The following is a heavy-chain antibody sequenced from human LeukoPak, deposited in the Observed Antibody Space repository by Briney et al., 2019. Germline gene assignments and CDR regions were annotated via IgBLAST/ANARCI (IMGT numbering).Heavy chain of an antibody. CDR3: ARVRRYCSGGNCHPYYFDY. Sequence: PSQTLSLTCAVSGGSISSGGYSWSWIRQPPGKGLEWIGYIYHSGSTYYNPSLKSRVTISVDRSKNQFSLKLSSVTAADTAVYYCARVRRYCSGGNCHPYYFDYWGQGTQVTVSS. CDR2: IYHSGST. J-gene: IGHJ4*02. V-gene: IGHV4-30-2*01. D-gene: IGHD2-15*01. CDR1: GGSISSGGYS.